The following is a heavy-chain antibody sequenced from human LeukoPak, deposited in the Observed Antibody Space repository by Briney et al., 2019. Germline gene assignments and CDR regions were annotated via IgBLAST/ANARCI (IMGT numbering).Heavy chain of an antibody. Sequence: PGGSLRLSCAASGFTFSSYSMNWVRQAPGKGLQWVSSISSSSSYIYYADSVKGRFTISRDNAKNSLYLQMNSLRAEDTAVYYGARSLNPCIAAAPLGGDYWGQGTLVTVSS. CDR2: ISSSSSYI. V-gene: IGHV3-21*01. D-gene: IGHD6-13*01. CDR3: ARSLNPCIAAAPLGGDY. J-gene: IGHJ4*02. CDR1: GFTFSSYS.